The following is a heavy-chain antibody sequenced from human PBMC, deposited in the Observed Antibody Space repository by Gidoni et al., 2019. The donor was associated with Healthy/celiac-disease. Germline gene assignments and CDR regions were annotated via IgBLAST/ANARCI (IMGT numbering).Heavy chain of an antibody. CDR1: GFTVSSNY. CDR3: ARTQVDTARRRPYYYYGMDV. Sequence: EVQLVESGGGLIQPGGSLRLSCAASGFTVSSNYMSWVRQAPGKGLEWVSVIYSVGSTYYADSVKGRFTISRDNSKNTLYLQMNSLRAEDTAVYYCARTQVDTARRRPYYYYGMDVWGQGTTVTVSS. D-gene: IGHD5-18*01. J-gene: IGHJ6*02. V-gene: IGHV3-53*01. CDR2: IYSVGST.